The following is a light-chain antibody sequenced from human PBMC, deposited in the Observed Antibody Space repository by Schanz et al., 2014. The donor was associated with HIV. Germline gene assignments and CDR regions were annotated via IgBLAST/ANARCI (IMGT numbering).Light chain of an antibody. J-gene: IGLJ2*01. CDR1: SSDIGTYNR. V-gene: IGLV2-18*02. CDR3: SSYAGSKNLVV. CDR2: EVS. Sequence: QSALTQPPSVSGSPGQSVTISCTGTSSDIGTYNRVSWYQQSPGTAPKLLIYEVSKRPSGVSNRFSGSKSGNTASLTISRLQAADEADYYCSSYAGSKNLVVFGGGTKLTVL.